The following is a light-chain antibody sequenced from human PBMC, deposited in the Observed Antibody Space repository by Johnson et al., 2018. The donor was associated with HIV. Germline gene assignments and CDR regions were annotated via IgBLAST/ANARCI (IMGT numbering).Light chain of an antibody. J-gene: IGLJ1*01. CDR2: EDN. CDR3: ATWDYGPNSEGI. Sequence: QSVLTQPPSVSAAPGQKVTISCSGSRTNIGNNFVSWYQQFPGTAPKLLIYEDNKRPSGIPDRFSGSRSGTSATLGISGLQTGAEADYYCATWDYGPNSEGIFGTGIKVTVL. CDR1: RTNIGNNF. V-gene: IGLV1-51*02.